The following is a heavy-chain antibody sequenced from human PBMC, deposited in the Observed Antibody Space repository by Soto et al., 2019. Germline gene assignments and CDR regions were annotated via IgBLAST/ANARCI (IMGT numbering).Heavy chain of an antibody. V-gene: IGHV5-51*01. J-gene: IGHJ6*02. CDR2: IHPGDPDT. D-gene: IGHD2-15*01. CDR3: ARTPGPEVAASLGHHYFSGMDV. Sequence: GESLKISCEASGYSFTSYWIGWVRQMPGKGLEWMGIIHPGDPDTKYSPSFQGQVTISVDKSITTAYLQWSSLKASDTAMYYCARTPGPEVAASLGHHYFSGMDVWGQGTTVTVSS. CDR1: GYSFTSYW.